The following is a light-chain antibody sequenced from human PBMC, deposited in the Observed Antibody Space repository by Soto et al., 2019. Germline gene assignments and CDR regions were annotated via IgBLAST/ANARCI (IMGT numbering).Light chain of an antibody. CDR2: DAS. CDR1: QVISNY. V-gene: IGKV1-9*01. CDR3: QQYNCYWT. J-gene: IGKJ1*01. Sequence: DIQLTQSPSFLSASVGDRVTITCRGSQVISNYVAYYQQKPEKAPQLMIYDASRLESGVPSWFSGSGSGKDFTLTISSLPPDYFANYCRQQYNCYWTFGQGTKVDIK.